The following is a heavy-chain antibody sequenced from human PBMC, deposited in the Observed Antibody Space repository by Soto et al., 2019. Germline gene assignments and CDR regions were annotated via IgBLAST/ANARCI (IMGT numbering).Heavy chain of an antibody. V-gene: IGHV4-31*03. Sequence: LTCTVSGGSISSGGYYWSWIRQHPGKGLEWIGYIYYSGSTYYNPSLKSRVTISVDTSKNQFSLKLSSVTAADTAVYYCARDRSGSVYNSGYYGMDVWGQGTTVTVS. CDR3: ARDRSGSVYNSGYYGMDV. J-gene: IGHJ6*02. CDR1: GGSISSGGYY. D-gene: IGHD1-1*01. CDR2: IYYSGST.